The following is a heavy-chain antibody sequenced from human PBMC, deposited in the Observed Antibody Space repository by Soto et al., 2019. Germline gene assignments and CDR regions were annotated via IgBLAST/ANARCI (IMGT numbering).Heavy chain of an antibody. CDR3: ARLFAPKVRYCDYYGMDV. Sequence: QVQLVQSGAEVKKPGSSVKVSCKASGGTFSSYAISWVRQAPGQGLEWMGGIIPIFGTANYAQKFQGRVTIPADDSKSRAYMELNSLRSEDTAVYYCARLFAPKVRYCDYYGMDVWGQVTTVTVSS. V-gene: IGHV1-69*01. CDR2: IIPIFGTA. CDR1: GGTFSSYA. J-gene: IGHJ6*02. D-gene: IGHD3-9*01.